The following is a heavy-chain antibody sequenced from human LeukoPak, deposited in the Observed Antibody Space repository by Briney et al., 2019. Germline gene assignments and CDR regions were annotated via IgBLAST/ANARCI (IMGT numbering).Heavy chain of an antibody. J-gene: IGHJ4*02. V-gene: IGHV4-59*11. CDR1: GGSINSHY. D-gene: IGHD3/OR15-3a*01. CDR3: ARYEEFSTGYSASSPRHYFDH. Sequence: PSETLSLTCTVSGGSINSHYWSWIRQPPGKGLECIGHIYYTGSTYYKPSLESRVTISVDTAKNQISLKLSSVTAADTAMYYCARYEEFSTGYSASSPRHYFDHWGQGTLVTVSS. CDR2: IYYTGST.